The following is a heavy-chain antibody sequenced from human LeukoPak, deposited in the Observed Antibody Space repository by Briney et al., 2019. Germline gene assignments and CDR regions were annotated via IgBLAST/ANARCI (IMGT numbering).Heavy chain of an antibody. CDR1: GFTFSSYA. CDR2: ISGSGGST. D-gene: IGHD3-3*01. J-gene: IGHJ4*02. CDR3: AKDEVTIFGVVIIPQPFDY. V-gene: IGHV3-23*01. Sequence: GGSLRLSCAASGFTFSSYAMSWVRQAPGKGLEWVSAISGSGGSTYYADSVKGRFTISRDNSKNTLYLQMNSLRAEDTAVYYCAKDEVTIFGVVIIPQPFDYWGQGTLVNVSS.